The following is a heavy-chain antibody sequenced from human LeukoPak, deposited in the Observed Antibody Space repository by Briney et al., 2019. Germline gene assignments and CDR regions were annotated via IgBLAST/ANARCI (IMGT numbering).Heavy chain of an antibody. CDR2: ISYDGSNK. D-gene: IGHD2-21*02. CDR1: GITFSSYA. J-gene: IGHJ4*02. V-gene: IGHV3-30-3*01. CDR3: AKEDCGVDCSTFDY. Sequence: GGSLRLSCAASGITFSSYAMHWVRQAPGKGLEWVAVISYDGSNKYYADSVKGRFTISRDNSKSTLYLQMNSLRAEDTAVYYCAKEDCGVDCSTFDYWGQGTLVTVSS.